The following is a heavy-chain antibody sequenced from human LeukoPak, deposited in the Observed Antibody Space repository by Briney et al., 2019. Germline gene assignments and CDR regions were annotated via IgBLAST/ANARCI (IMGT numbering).Heavy chain of an antibody. Sequence: GASVKVSCKASGYTFTSYDINWVRQATGRGLEWMGWMNPNSGNTGYAQKFQGRVTMTRNTSISTAYMELSSLRSEDTAVYYCARGRGYSYGRARGYYFDYWGQGTLVTVSS. CDR2: MNPNSGNT. J-gene: IGHJ4*02. CDR3: ARGRGYSYGRARGYYFDY. V-gene: IGHV1-8*01. D-gene: IGHD5-18*01. CDR1: GYTFTSYD.